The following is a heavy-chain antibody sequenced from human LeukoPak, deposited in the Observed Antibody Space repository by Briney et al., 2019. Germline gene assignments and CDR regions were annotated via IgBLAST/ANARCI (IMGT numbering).Heavy chain of an antibody. CDR1: GFTFSSYE. Sequence: GGSLRLSCAASGFTFSSYEMNWVRQAPGKVLEWVSYISSSGSTIYYADSVKGRFTISRDNAKNSLYLQMNSLRAEDTAVYYCARPRLYYYDSSGGGYFDYWGQGTLVTVSS. J-gene: IGHJ4*02. CDR3: ARPRLYYYDSSGGGYFDY. D-gene: IGHD3-22*01. V-gene: IGHV3-48*03. CDR2: ISSSGSTI.